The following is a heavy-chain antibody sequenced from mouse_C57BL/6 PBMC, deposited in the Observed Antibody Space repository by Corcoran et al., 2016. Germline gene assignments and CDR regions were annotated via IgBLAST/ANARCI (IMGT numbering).Heavy chain of an antibody. V-gene: IGHV1-19*01. Sequence: EVQLQQSGPVLVKPGASVKMSCKASGYTFTDYYMNWVKQSHGKSLEWIGVINPYNGGTSYNQKFKGKATLTVDKSSSTAYMELNSLTSEDSAVEYCARGSTDGYYAMDYWGQGTSVTVSS. J-gene: IGHJ4*01. CDR3: ARGSTDGYYAMDY. CDR1: GYTFTDYY. CDR2: INPYNGGT. D-gene: IGHD2-1*01.